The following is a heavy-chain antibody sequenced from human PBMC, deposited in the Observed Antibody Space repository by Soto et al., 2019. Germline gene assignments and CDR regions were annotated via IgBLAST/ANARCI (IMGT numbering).Heavy chain of an antibody. J-gene: IGHJ4*02. CDR3: AKDQYLSTVY. CDR1: VFTVSSYA. D-gene: IGHD4-4*01. Sequence: PGGSLRLSFPASVFTVSSYAMSWVREAPGKGLEWVSAISGSGGSTYYAESVQGRFTISRDNSKNTLYLQMNSLRPDDTAVYYCAKDQYLSTVYRRQGTLVTVS. CDR2: ISGSGGST. V-gene: IGHV3-23*01.